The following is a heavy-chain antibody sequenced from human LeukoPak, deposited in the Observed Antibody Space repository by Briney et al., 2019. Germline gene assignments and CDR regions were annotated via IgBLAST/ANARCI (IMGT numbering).Heavy chain of an antibody. Sequence: PGRSLRLSCAASGFTFSNYAMSWVRQAPGKGLEWVSTLGGGGIDTYYADSVKGRFTISRDNSKNTLYLQMNSLRAEDTAVYYCAKDRGQIYYNDYIDVWGKGTTVTVSS. CDR3: AKDRGQIYYNDYIDV. CDR1: GFTFSNYA. V-gene: IGHV3-23*01. D-gene: IGHD3-10*01. J-gene: IGHJ6*03. CDR2: LGGGGIDT.